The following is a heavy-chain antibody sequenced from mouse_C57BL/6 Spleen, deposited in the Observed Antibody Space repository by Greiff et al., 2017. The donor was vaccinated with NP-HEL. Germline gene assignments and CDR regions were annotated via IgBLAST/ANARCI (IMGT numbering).Heavy chain of an antibody. CDR1: GFSLTSYG. CDR3: ARSLYDYDDAMDY. CDR2: IWSGGST. J-gene: IGHJ4*01. Sequence: VHLVESGPGLVQPSQSLSITCTVSGFSLTSYGVHWVRQSPGKGLEWLGVIWSGGSTDYNAAFISRLSISKDNSKSQVFFKMNSLQADDTAIYYCARSLYDYDDAMDYWGQGTSVTVSS. V-gene: IGHV2-2*01. D-gene: IGHD2-4*01.